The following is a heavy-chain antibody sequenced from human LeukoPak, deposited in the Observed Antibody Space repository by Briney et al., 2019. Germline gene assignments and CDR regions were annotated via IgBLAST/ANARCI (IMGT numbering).Heavy chain of an antibody. J-gene: IGHJ4*02. CDR2: IRSTSNTI. D-gene: IGHD4-23*01. CDR3: ARDFGRWIIDY. CDR1: GFAFSSYE. Sequence: PGGSLRLSCAASGFAFSSYEMNWVRQAPGKGLEWVSYIRSTSNTIYYADSVKGRFTISRDNAKNSLYLQMNSLRAEDTAVYYCARDFGRWIIDYWGQGTLVTVSS. V-gene: IGHV3-48*03.